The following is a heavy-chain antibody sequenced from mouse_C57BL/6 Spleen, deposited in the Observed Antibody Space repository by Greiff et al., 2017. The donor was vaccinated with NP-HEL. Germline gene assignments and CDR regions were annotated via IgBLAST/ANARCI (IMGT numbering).Heavy chain of an antibody. Sequence: VHVKQSGPELVKPGASVKIPCKASGYTFTDYNMDWVKQSHGKSLEWIGDINPNNGGTIYNQKFKGKATLTVDKSSSTAYMELRSLTSEDTAVYYCARSRDEGYAMDYWGQGTSVTVSS. CDR2: INPNNGGT. J-gene: IGHJ4*01. D-gene: IGHD3-3*01. V-gene: IGHV1-18*01. CDR3: ARSRDEGYAMDY. CDR1: GYTFTDYN.